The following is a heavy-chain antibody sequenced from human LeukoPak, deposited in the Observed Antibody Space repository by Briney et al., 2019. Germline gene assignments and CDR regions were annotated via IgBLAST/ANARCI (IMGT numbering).Heavy chain of an antibody. CDR2: ISSSGTAI. V-gene: IGHV3-48*04. J-gene: IGHJ5*02. CDR3: TTGGIPVAGRGRNWFDP. Sequence: GGSLRLSCAASGFTFSSYWMHWVRQAPGEGLEWVSYISSSGTAIYYADSVKGRFTISRDNAKNSLYLQMNSLLTEDTAVYYCTTGGIPVAGRGRNWFDPWGQGTLVTVSS. CDR1: GFTFSSYW. D-gene: IGHD6-19*01.